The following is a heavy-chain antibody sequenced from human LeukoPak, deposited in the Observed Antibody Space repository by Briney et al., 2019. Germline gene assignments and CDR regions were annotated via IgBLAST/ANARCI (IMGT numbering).Heavy chain of an antibody. J-gene: IGHJ5*02. Sequence: GGSLRLSCAASGFTFSSYWMSWVRQAPGKGLEWVANIKQDGSEKYYVDSVKGRFTISRDNAKNSLYLQMNSLRAEDTAVYYCARDNSARDEAWWFNPWGQGTLVTVSS. V-gene: IGHV3-7*03. CDR2: IKQDGSEK. D-gene: IGHD5-24*01. CDR3: ARDNSARDEAWWFNP. CDR1: GFTFSSYW.